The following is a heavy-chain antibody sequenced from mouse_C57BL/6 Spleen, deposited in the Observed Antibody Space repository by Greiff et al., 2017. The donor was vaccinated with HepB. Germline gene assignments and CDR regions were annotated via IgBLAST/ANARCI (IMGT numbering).Heavy chain of an antibody. J-gene: IGHJ4*01. Sequence: EVKVEESGGGLVQPGGSMKLSCVASGFTFSNYWMNWVRQSPEKGLEWVAQIRLKYDNYATHYAESVKGRFTISRDDSKSSVYLQMNNLRAEDTGIYSCTEGGYYGYYAMDYWGQGTSVTVSS. CDR2: IRLKYDNYAT. V-gene: IGHV6-3*01. CDR1: GFTFSNYW. D-gene: IGHD2-3*01. CDR3: TEGGYYGYYAMDY.